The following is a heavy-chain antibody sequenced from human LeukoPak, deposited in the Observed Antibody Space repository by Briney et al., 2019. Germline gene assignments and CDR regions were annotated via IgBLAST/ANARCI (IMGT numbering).Heavy chain of an antibody. CDR2: VDPEDGET. Sequence: ASVKISCKVSVYTFTDYYMHWVQQAPGKGLEWMGLVDPEDGETIYAEEFQGRVTITADTSTDTAYMELSSLRSEDTAVYYCAILGESDPIHYWVQGTLVTVSS. CDR1: VYTFTDYY. CDR3: AILGESDPIHY. V-gene: IGHV1-69-2*01. D-gene: IGHD2-2*02. J-gene: IGHJ4*02.